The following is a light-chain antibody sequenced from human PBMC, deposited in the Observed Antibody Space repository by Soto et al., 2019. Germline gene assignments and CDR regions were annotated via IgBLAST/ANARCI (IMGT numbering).Light chain of an antibody. J-gene: IGKJ5*01. CDR3: QQYDKSPPIS. CDR2: DSS. CDR1: QSVRSNS. Sequence: DTVLTQSPGTLSLSPGERATLSCRASQSVRSNSLAWFQHKPGQAPRLLIYDSSSRATGIPDRFSGGGSGTDFTLTISRLEPEDFAVYYCQQYDKSPPISFGQRTRLEIK. V-gene: IGKV3-20*01.